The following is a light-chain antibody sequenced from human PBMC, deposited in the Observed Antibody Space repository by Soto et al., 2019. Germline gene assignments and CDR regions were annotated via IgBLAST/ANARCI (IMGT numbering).Light chain of an antibody. V-gene: IGKV3-20*01. Sequence: EVVLTQSPGTLSLSPGERAALSCRASQTFSSSDLAWYQHKPGQPPKLIVYSASRRATGIPDRFSDSESRTDFTPTIRPPEPEDFALYYCQRYGGSPPVTFGRGTKVDIK. CDR2: SAS. CDR3: QRYGGSPPVT. J-gene: IGKJ4*01. CDR1: QTFSSSD.